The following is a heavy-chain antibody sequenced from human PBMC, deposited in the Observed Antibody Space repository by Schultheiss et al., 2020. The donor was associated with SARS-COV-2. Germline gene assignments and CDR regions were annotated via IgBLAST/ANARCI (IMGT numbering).Heavy chain of an antibody. J-gene: IGHJ4*02. D-gene: IGHD5-24*01. Sequence: ASVKVSCKASGYTFTSYAMNWVRQAPGQGLEWMGRINPNSGGTNYAQKFQGRVTMTRDTSISTAYMELSRLRSDDTAVYYCARALRDGYGTNDWGQGTLVTVSS. V-gene: IGHV1-2*06. CDR1: GYTFTSYA. CDR2: INPNSGGT. CDR3: ARALRDGYGTND.